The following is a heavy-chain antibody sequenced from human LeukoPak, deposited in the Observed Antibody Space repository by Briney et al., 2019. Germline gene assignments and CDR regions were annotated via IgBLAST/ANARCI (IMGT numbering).Heavy chain of an antibody. V-gene: IGHV3-53*01. CDR1: GFTVSSNY. J-gene: IGHJ4*02. D-gene: IGHD3-22*01. CDR3: ARSSGRYDSSGYSYD. Sequence: PGGSLRLSCAASGFTVSSNYMSWVRQAPGKGLEWVSVIYSGGSTYYADSVKGRFTISRDNSKTTLYLQMNSLRAEDTAVYYCARSSGRYDSSGYSYDWGQGTLVTVSS. CDR2: IYSGGST.